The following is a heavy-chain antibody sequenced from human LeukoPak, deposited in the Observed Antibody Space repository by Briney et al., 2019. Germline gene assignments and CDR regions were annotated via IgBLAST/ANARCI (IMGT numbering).Heavy chain of an antibody. Sequence: SETLSLTCAVYGGSFSDYSWTWIRQPPGKGLEWIGEINHSGGTNHNPSLMSRVIMSVDTSKNQFSLKVSSVTAADTAVYYCARGLGEGYPDHWGQGTVVTVSP. J-gene: IGHJ4*02. CDR2: INHSGGT. V-gene: IGHV4-34*01. CDR3: ARGLGEGYPDH. CDR1: GGSFSDYS. D-gene: IGHD5-12*01.